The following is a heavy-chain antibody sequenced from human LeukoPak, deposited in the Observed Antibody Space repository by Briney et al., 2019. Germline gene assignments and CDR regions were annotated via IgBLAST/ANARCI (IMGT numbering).Heavy chain of an antibody. D-gene: IGHD6-13*01. V-gene: IGHV4-38-2*02. Sequence: SETLSLTCTVSGYSISSGYYWGWIRQPPGKGLGWIGSIYHSGSTYYNPSLRSRVTISVDTSKNQFSLKLSSVTAADTAVYYCARDLDLGSSWHSFDYWGQGTLVNVSS. J-gene: IGHJ4*02. CDR3: ARDLDLGSSWHSFDY. CDR2: IYHSGST. CDR1: GYSISSGYY.